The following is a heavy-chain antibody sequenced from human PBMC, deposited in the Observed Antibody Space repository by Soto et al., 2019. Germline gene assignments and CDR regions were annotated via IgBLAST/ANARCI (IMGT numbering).Heavy chain of an antibody. CDR1: GFTFSSHA. J-gene: IGHJ3*02. Sequence: GGSLRLSWAASGFTFSSHAMSLVRQAPGKGLEWVSAISGSGGSTYYADSVKGRFTISRDNSKNTLYLQMNSLRAEDTAVYYCAKTTPRLRNAFDIWGQGTMVTVSS. D-gene: IGHD3-3*01. V-gene: IGHV3-23*01. CDR2: ISGSGGST. CDR3: AKTTPRLRNAFDI.